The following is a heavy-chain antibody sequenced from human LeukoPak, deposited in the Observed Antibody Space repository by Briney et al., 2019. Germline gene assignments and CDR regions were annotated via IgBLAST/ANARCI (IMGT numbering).Heavy chain of an antibody. J-gene: IGHJ4*02. V-gene: IGHV1-69*13. CDR2: IIPIFGTA. CDR3: AIFSPEVDY. D-gene: IGHD1-14*01. CDR1: GYTFTSYG. Sequence: GASVKVSCKASGYTFTSYGISWVRQAPGQGLEWMGGIIPIFGTANYAQKFQGRVTITADESTSTAYMELSSLRSEDTAVYYCAIFSPEVDYWGQGTLVTVSS.